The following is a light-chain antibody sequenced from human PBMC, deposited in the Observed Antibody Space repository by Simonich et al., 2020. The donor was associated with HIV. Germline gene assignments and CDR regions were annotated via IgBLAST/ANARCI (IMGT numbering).Light chain of an antibody. CDR3: QQCNNWPPT. CDR1: QSVSNY. V-gene: IGKV3-15*01. CDR2: GAS. Sequence: EIVMTQSPATLSVSPGERATPSCRASQSVSNYLAWYQQKPGQAPRLLIYGASARATGIPARFSGSGSGTEFTLTISSMQSEDFAVYYCQQCNNWPPTFGQGTKVEIK. J-gene: IGKJ1*01.